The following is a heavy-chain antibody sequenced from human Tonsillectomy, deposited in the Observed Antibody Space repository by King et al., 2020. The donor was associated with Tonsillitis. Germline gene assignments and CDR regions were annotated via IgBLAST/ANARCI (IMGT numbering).Heavy chain of an antibody. J-gene: IGHJ6*03. CDR3: ASNGNYADFYYYLDV. D-gene: IGHD1-7*01. CDR1: GFTFSDHY. V-gene: IGHV3-11*01. Sequence: VQLVESGGGLVKPGGSLRLSCVASGFTFSDHYMSWIRQAPGKGLEWLSYISSSGTIIYYTDSVKGRFTISRDNAKKSLYLQMNSLRAEDTAVYYCASNGNYADFYYYLDVWGKGTTVTVSS. CDR2: ISSSGTII.